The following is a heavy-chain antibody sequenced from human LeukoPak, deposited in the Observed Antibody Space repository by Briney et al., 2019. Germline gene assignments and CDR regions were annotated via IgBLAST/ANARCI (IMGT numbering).Heavy chain of an antibody. CDR1: GGTFSSHA. V-gene: IGHV1-69*01. J-gene: IGHJ4*02. Sequence: ASVKVSCKASGGTFSSHAISWVRQAPGQGLEWMGGIIPIFGTANYAQKFQGRVTIAADESTSTAYMELSSLRSEDTAVYYCARDWSRYSSGWHYWGQGTLVTVSS. D-gene: IGHD6-19*01. CDR3: ARDWSRYSSGWHY. CDR2: IIPIFGTA.